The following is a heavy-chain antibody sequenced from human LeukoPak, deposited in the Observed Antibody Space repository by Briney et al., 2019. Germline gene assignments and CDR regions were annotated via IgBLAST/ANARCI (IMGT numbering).Heavy chain of an antibody. J-gene: IGHJ4*02. D-gene: IGHD3-9*01. Sequence: GASVKVFCKASGYTFTSYDINWVRQATGQGLEWMGWMNPNSGNTGYAQKFQGRVTMTRNTSISTAYMELSSLRSEDTAVYYCARGRLARRNPGDYWGQGTLVTVSS. CDR1: GYTFTSYD. V-gene: IGHV1-8*01. CDR2: MNPNSGNT. CDR3: ARGRLARRNPGDY.